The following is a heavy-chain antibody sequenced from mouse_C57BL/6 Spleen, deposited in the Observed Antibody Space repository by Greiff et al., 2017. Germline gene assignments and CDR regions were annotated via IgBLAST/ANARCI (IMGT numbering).Heavy chain of an antibody. CDR2: IHPNSGST. CDR3: ARYYYSNPLAMDY. Sequence: VQLQQPGAELVKPGASVKLSCKASGYTFTSYWMHWVKQRPGQGLEWIGMIHPNSGSTNYNEKFKSKATLTVDKSSSTAYMQLSSLTSEDSAVYYCARYYYSNPLAMDYWGQGTSVTVSS. J-gene: IGHJ4*01. D-gene: IGHD2-5*01. CDR1: GYTFTSYW. V-gene: IGHV1-64*01.